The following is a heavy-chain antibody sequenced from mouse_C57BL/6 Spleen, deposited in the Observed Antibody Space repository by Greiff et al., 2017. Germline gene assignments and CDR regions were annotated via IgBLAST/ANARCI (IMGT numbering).Heavy chain of an antibody. Sequence: VQLQQPGAELVKPGASVKMSCKASGYTFTSYWITWVKQRPGQGLEWIGDIYPGSGSTNYNEKFKSKATLTVDTSSSTAYMQLSSLTSEDSAVYYCARGGDAGVVEDYWGQGTTLTVSS. CDR2: IYPGSGST. CDR3: ARGGDAGVVEDY. J-gene: IGHJ2*01. V-gene: IGHV1-55*01. D-gene: IGHD1-1*01. CDR1: GYTFTSYW.